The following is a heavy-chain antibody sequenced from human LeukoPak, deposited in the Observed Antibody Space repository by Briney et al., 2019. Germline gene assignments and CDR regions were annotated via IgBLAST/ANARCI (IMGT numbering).Heavy chain of an antibody. CDR3: ARERQDTIVHSGAFDI. V-gene: IGHV3-30-3*01. CDR2: IASDGSHT. J-gene: IGHJ3*02. D-gene: IGHD3-10*01. Sequence: PGRSLRLSCAASGFTFGTNFMHWVRQAPGKGLEWVAVIASDGSHTFYVESVKGRFTISRDNSKNTLYLQMNSLRAEDTAVYFCARERQDTIVHSGAFDIWGQGTMVTVSS. CDR1: GFTFGTNF.